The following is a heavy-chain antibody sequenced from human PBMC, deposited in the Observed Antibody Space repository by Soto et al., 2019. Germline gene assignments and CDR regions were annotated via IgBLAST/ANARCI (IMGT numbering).Heavy chain of an antibody. Sequence: EVQLLESGGGLVQPGGSLRLSCAASGFTFSNYAMTWVRQAPGKGLEWVSTISGGGDGTFYADSVKGRFTISRDNSRNTVYLQMNSLRAEDTAVYYFAKKGLGSLTTYCNSGDCHYAFDIWGQGTIVTVSS. CDR2: ISGGGDGT. CDR3: AKKGLGSLTTYCNSGDCHYAFDI. D-gene: IGHD2-21*02. J-gene: IGHJ3*02. CDR1: GFTFSNYA. V-gene: IGHV3-23*01.